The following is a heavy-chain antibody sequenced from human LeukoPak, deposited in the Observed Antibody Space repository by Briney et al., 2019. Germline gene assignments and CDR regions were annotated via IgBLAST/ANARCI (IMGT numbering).Heavy chain of an antibody. D-gene: IGHD2-21*02. CDR1: GYTFTSYA. CDR2: VSAYNGNT. V-gene: IGHV1-18*01. CDR3: AREVGSGDLLNNWFDP. J-gene: IGHJ5*02. Sequence: ASVKVSCKASGYTFTSYAMNWVRQAPGQGLEWMGWVSAYNGNTNYAQKLQGRVTMTTDTSTSTAYMELRSLRSDDTAVYYCAREVGSGDLLNNWFDPWGQGTLVTVSS.